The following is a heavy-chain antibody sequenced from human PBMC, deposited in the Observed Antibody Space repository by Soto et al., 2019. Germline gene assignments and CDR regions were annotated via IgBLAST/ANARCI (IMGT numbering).Heavy chain of an antibody. Sequence: PSETLSLTCTVSGGSISSGDYYWSWIRQPPGKGLEWIGYIYYSGSTYYNPSLKSRVTISVDTSKNQFSLKLSSVTAADTAVYYCARFPYDSSGYAGRDAFDIWGQGTMVTVS. CDR1: GGSISSGDYY. V-gene: IGHV4-30-4*01. CDR2: IYYSGST. CDR3: ARFPYDSSGYAGRDAFDI. J-gene: IGHJ3*02. D-gene: IGHD3-22*01.